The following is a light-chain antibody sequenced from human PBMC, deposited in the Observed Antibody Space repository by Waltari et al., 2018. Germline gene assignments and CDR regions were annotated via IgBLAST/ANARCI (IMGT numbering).Light chain of an antibody. CDR3: QQCNSYLLT. CDR1: PSIGSS. J-gene: IGKJ4*01. Sequence: DIQMTQSPSTLPASVGARVTIPCRASPSIGSSLAWYQQKPGKAPKVVIYEASSLESGVPSRFSGSGSGTEFTLTISSLQPDDFATYYCQQCNSYLLTFGGGTKVEIK. CDR2: EAS. V-gene: IGKV1-5*03.